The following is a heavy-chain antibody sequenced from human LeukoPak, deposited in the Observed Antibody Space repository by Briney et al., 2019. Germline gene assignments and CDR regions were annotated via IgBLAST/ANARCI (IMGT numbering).Heavy chain of an antibody. J-gene: IGHJ3*02. Sequence: SETLSLTCTVSGGSISSSSYYWGWIRQPPGKGLEWIGSIYYSGSTYYNPSLKSRVTISVDTSKNQFSLKLSSVTAADTAVYYCASLPKSNDYGDGGAFDIWGQGTMVTVSS. CDR1: GGSISSSSYY. D-gene: IGHD4-17*01. CDR3: ASLPKSNDYGDGGAFDI. V-gene: IGHV4-39*07. CDR2: IYYSGST.